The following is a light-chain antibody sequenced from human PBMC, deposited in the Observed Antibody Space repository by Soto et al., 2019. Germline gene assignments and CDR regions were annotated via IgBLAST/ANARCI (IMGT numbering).Light chain of an antibody. J-gene: IGLJ1*01. CDR2: GNN. CDR1: TSNIGTNSI. CDR3: QSYDSRLTAYV. V-gene: IGLV1-40*01. Sequence: QSVLTQPASASGTPGQTVTISCSGGTSNIGTNSIAWYHQLPGAAPKLLVSGNNNRPSGVPDRFSASKSGTSASLAITGLQTEDEAQYYCQSYDSRLTAYVFGTGTKLTVL.